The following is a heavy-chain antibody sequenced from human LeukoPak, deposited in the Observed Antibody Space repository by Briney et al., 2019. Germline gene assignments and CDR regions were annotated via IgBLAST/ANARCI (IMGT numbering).Heavy chain of an antibody. V-gene: IGHV1-69*05. Sequence: ASVKVSCKASGGTFSSYAISWVRQAPGQGLEWMGRIIPIFGTANYAQKFQGRVTITTDESTCTAYMELSSLRSEDTAVYYCASVPMVRGVIVGGGMALDYWGQGTLVTVSS. CDR2: IIPIFGTA. D-gene: IGHD3-10*01. J-gene: IGHJ4*02. CDR3: ASVPMVRGVIVGGGMALDY. CDR1: GGTFSSYA.